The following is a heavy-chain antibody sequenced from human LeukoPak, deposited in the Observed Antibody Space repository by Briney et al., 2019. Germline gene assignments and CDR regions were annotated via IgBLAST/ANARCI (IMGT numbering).Heavy chain of an antibody. D-gene: IGHD2-2*01. Sequence: GESLKISCKGSGYSFTSYWIGWVRQMPGKGLEWMGIIYPGDSDTRYSPSFQGQVTISADKSISTAYLQWSSLKASDTAMYYCARGIVVVPAAHDAFGIWGQGTMVTVSS. CDR1: GYSFTSYW. CDR3: ARGIVVVPAAHDAFGI. V-gene: IGHV5-51*01. J-gene: IGHJ3*02. CDR2: IYPGDSDT.